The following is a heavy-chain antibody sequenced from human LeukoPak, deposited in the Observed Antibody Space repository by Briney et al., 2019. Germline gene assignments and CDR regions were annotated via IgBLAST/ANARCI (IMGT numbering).Heavy chain of an antibody. D-gene: IGHD1-20*01. CDR2: INYVGST. CDR1: GGSISSRNYY. J-gene: IGHJ4*02. V-gene: IGHV4-39*01. CDR3: TRCPITGSMGRGIFDY. Sequence: SGTLSLTCTVSGGSISSRNYYWGWIRQPPGKGLEWIGSINYVGSTYYNASLKSRVTMSGDTSKNQFSLKLSFVTAADTAVYYCTRCPITGSMGRGIFDYWGQGTLVTVSS.